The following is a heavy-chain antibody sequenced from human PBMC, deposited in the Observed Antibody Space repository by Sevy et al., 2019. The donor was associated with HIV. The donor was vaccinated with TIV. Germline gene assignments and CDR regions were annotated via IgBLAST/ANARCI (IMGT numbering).Heavy chain of an antibody. J-gene: IGHJ4*02. CDR2: ISGRSSYI. Sequence: GGSLRLSCAASGFTFSDYYMNWVRQAPGKGLEWFSSISGRSSYIHYADSVRGRFTISRDNAKNSLYLQMNSLRADDTAVYFCARDGGCSSTSCLLYFDSWGQGALVTVSS. D-gene: IGHD2-2*01. V-gene: IGHV3-21*06. CDR1: GFTFSDYY. CDR3: ARDGGCSSTSCLLYFDS.